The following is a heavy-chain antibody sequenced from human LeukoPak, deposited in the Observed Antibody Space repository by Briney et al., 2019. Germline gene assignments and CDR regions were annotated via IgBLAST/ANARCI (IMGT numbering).Heavy chain of an antibody. V-gene: IGHV1-69*13. J-gene: IGHJ4*02. CDR1: GGTSSSYA. D-gene: IGHD3-10*01. CDR3: ARMSYGSGRVTGDY. CDR2: IIPIFGTA. Sequence: GASVKVSCKASGGTSSSYAISWVRQAPGQGLEWMGGIIPIFGTANYAQKFQGRVTITADESTSTAYMELSSLRSEDTAVYYCARMSYGSGRVTGDYWGQGTLVTVSS.